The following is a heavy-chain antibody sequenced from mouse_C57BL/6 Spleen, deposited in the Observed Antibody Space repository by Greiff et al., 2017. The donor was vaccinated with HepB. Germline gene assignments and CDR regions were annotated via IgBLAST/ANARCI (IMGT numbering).Heavy chain of an antibody. J-gene: IGHJ4*01. Sequence: QVQLQQPGAELVKPGASVKLSCKASGYTFTSYWMHWVKQRPGQGLEWIGMIHPNSGSTNYNEKFKSKATLPVAKSSSTAYMQLSSLTAEDSAVYYGACITTVGDAMDYWGQGTSVTVSS. CDR3: ACITTVGDAMDY. CDR2: IHPNSGST. V-gene: IGHV1-64*01. D-gene: IGHD1-1*01. CDR1: GYTFTSYW.